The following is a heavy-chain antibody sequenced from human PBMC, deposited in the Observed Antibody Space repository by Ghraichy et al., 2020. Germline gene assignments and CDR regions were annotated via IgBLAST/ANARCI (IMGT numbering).Heavy chain of an antibody. CDR1: GYTFTGYY. D-gene: IGHD6-13*01. V-gene: IGHV1-2*06. CDR3: ARDFVQQGAHFDY. Sequence: ASVKVSCKASGYTFTGYYMHWVRQAPGQGLEWMGRINPNSGGTNYAQKFQGRVTMTRDTSISTAYMELSRLRSDDTAVYYCARDFVQQGAHFDYWGQGTLVTVSS. CDR2: INPNSGGT. J-gene: IGHJ4*02.